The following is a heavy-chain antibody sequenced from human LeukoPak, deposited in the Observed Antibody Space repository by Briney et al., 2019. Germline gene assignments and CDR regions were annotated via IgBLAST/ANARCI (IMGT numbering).Heavy chain of an antibody. V-gene: IGHV3-23*01. CDR2: IFGSGGST. CDR1: GFTFSSCA. D-gene: IGHD6-19*01. Sequence: GGSLRLSCAASGFTFSSCAMYWVRQAPGKGLEWVSGIFGSGGSTHYADSVKGRFTISRDNSKNTVYLQMNSLRAEDTAVYYCAKTTTGYSSGRFPGWPVDYWGQGTLVTVSS. J-gene: IGHJ4*02. CDR3: AKTTTGYSSGRFPGWPVDY.